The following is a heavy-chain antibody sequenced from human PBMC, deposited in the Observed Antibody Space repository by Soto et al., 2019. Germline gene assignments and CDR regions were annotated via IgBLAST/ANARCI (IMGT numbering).Heavy chain of an antibody. CDR3: AIGRTHFYY. CDR1: GFTFSPFW. V-gene: IGHV3-74*01. Sequence: EVQLVESGGGLVQPGGSLRLSCAASGFTFSPFWMHWVRQVPGKGPVWVSRINSDGNSTSYADSVKGRFTISRDNAKKTLYLQMNSLRAEDTAGYYCAIGRTHFYYWAQVTMVTVSS. D-gene: IGHD2-2*01. J-gene: IGHJ4*02. CDR2: INSDGNST.